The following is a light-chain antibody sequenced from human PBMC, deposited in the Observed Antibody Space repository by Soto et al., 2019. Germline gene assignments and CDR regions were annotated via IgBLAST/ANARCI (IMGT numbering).Light chain of an antibody. CDR2: ETS. J-gene: IGKJ4*01. V-gene: IGKV3D-20*02. CDR3: QRLNSYPLT. CDR1: QSVDSSY. Sequence: EVVLTQSPGALSMSPGERATLSCRASQSVDSSYFAWYQQRPGQAPRLLISETSTRATGIPDRFSGSGSGTDFTLTVSRLQPEDFATYYCQRLNSYPLTFGGGTKVDIK.